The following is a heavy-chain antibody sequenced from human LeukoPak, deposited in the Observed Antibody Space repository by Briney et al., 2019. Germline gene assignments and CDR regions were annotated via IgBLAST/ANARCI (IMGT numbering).Heavy chain of an antibody. V-gene: IGHV1-69*05. J-gene: IGHJ4*02. Sequence: SVKVSCKASGGTFSSYAISWVRQAPRQGLEWMGGIIPIFGTANYAQKFQGRVTITTDESTSTAYMELSSLRSEDTAVYYCARADRSGAAYYDFWSGYPLDYWGQGTLVTVSS. CDR1: GGTFSSYA. CDR3: ARADRSGAAYYDFWSGYPLDY. CDR2: IIPIFGTA. D-gene: IGHD3-3*01.